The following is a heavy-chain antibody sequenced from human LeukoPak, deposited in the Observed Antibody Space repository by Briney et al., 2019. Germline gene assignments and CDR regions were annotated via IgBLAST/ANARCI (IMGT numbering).Heavy chain of an antibody. CDR1: GGTFSSYA. CDR2: IIPIFGTA. D-gene: IGHD2-15*01. V-gene: IGHV1-69*13. CDR3: ARDDVVVVAATNAFDI. J-gene: IGHJ3*02. Sequence: SVKVSCKASGGTFSSYAISWVRQAPGQGLEWMGGIIPIFGTANYAQKFQGRVTITADESTSTAYMELSSLRSEDTAVYYRARDDVVVVAATNAFDIWGQGTMVTVSS.